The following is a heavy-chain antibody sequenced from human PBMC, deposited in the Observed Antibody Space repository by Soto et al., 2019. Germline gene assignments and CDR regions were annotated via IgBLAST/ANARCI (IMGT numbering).Heavy chain of an antibody. Sequence: SETLSLTCAVYGGSFSGYYWSWIRQPPGKGLELIGEINHSGSTNYNPSLKSRVTISVDTSKNQFSLKLSSVTAADTAVYYCARGRARTGYYYYGMDVWGQGTTVTVSS. CDR3: ARGRARTGYYYYGMDV. CDR1: GGSFSGYY. J-gene: IGHJ6*02. V-gene: IGHV4-34*01. CDR2: INHSGST.